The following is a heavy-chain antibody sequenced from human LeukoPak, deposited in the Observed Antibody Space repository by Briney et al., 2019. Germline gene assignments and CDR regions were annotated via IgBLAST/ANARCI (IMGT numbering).Heavy chain of an antibody. CDR1: GFTFSSYA. D-gene: IGHD1-26*01. V-gene: IGHV3-23*01. J-gene: IGHJ4*02. CDR3: ARDLQLYSGPYSVGF. Sequence: GGSLRLSCAASGFTFSSYAMSWVRQAPGKGLEWVSAISGSGGSTYYADSVKGRFTISRDNSKNTLYLQMNSLRAGDTAVYYCARDLQLYSGPYSVGFWGQGTLVTVSS. CDR2: ISGSGGST.